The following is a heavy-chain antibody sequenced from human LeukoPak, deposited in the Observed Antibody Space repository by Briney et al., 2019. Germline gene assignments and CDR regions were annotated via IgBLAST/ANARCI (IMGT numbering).Heavy chain of an antibody. V-gene: IGHV3-23*01. CDR2: FRASDDTT. D-gene: IGHD6-13*01. CDR3: AKSLRAAAGTGAFDI. J-gene: IGHJ3*02. Sequence: PGGSLRLSCAASGFTFSNYDMSWVRQAPGKGLEWVSSFRASDDTTYYADSVKGRFTISRDNSKNTLYLQMNCLRVEDTAVYYCAKSLRAAAGTGAFDIWGQGTMVTVSS. CDR1: GFTFSNYD.